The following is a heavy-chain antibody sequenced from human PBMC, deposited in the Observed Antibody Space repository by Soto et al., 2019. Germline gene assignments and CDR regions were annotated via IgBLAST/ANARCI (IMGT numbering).Heavy chain of an antibody. J-gene: IGHJ4*02. V-gene: IGHV1-69*01. D-gene: IGHD1-26*01. CDR2: FVPLVGTA. Sequence: QVQLVQSGAEVKKPGSSVKVSCKASGGTFSSYSITWVRQAPGQGLEWMGGFVPLVGTANYAQKCQGRLTITAGESASTAYMDLSSLRSDDTAIYYCAIGSTYSGEFEFWGQGSLVTVSS. CDR1: GGTFSSYS. CDR3: AIGSTYSGEFEF.